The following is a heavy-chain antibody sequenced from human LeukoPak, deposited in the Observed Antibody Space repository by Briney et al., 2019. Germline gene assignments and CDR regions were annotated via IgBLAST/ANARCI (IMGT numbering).Heavy chain of an antibody. D-gene: IGHD1-1*01. CDR1: GYRFTSYW. CDR2: IYPGDSDT. CDR3: ARHPSRTAVPDY. V-gene: IGHV5-51*01. Sequence: GESLQISCQGSGYRFTSYWIGWVRQMPGKGLEWMGIIYPGDSDTRYSPSFQGQVTISADKSISTAYLQWSSLKASDTAMYYCARHPSRTAVPDYWGQGALVTVSS. J-gene: IGHJ4*02.